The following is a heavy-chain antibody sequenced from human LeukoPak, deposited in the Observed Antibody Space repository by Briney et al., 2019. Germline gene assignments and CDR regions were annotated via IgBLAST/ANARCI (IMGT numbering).Heavy chain of an antibody. Sequence: GSLRLSCAASGFTFSSYAMSWVRQAPGKGLEWVSAISGSGGSTYYADSVKGRFTISRDNSKNTLYLQMNSLRAEDTAVYYCAKALLYYYDSSGYYPPVDYWGQGTLVTVSS. D-gene: IGHD3-22*01. V-gene: IGHV3-23*01. CDR1: GFTFSSYA. CDR2: ISGSGGST. CDR3: AKALLYYYDSSGYYPPVDY. J-gene: IGHJ4*02.